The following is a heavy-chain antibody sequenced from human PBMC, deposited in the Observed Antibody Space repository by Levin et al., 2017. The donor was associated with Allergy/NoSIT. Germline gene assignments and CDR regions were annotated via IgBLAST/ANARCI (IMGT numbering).Heavy chain of an antibody. Sequence: GESLKISCAASGFTFSSYAMHWVRQAPGKGLEWVAVISYDGSNKYYADSVKGRFTISRDNSKNTLYLQMNSLRAEDTAVYYCARDLEMIVVVTAIEGYGMDVWGQGTTVTVSS. CDR2: ISYDGSNK. V-gene: IGHV3-30-3*01. D-gene: IGHD2-21*02. J-gene: IGHJ6*02. CDR1: GFTFSSYA. CDR3: ARDLEMIVVVTAIEGYGMDV.